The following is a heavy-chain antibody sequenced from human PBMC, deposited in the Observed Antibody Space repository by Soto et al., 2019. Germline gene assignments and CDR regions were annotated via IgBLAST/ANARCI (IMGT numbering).Heavy chain of an antibody. CDR2: VYHSGST. V-gene: IGHV4-4*02. D-gene: IGHD2-21*01. J-gene: IGHJ4*02. CDR3: ARGVFPTYFDY. Sequence: SETLSLTCRVSGDSTSSTFWWTWVRQPPGKGLEWIGEVYHSGSTRYNPSLKGRVTISVDKPNNQFSLKLTSMTGADTAVYYCARGVFPTYFDYWGQGIMVTVSS. CDR1: GDSTSSTFW.